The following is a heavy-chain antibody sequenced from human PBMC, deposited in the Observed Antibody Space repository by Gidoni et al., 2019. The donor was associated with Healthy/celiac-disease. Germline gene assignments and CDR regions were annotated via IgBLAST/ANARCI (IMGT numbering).Heavy chain of an antibody. J-gene: IGHJ1*01. CDR1: AFSLSTSGVG. V-gene: IGHV2-5*01. CDR3: AHSGPPANFQH. Sequence: QITFKESGPTLVQPTHPLPLTSTFSAFSLSTSGVGVGWLRQPPGKALEWLALIYWNDDKRYRPSLKSRLTSTKDTSKNQVVLTMTNMDPVDTATYYCAHSGPPANFQHWGQGTLVTVSS. CDR2: IYWNDDK.